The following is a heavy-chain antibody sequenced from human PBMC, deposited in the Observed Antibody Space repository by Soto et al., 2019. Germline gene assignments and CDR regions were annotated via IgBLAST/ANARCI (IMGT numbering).Heavy chain of an antibody. Sequence: QITLKESGPTLVKPTQTLTLTCTFSGFSLSTSGVGVGWIRQPPGKALEWLALIYWDDDKRYSPSLKSRLTNTKDTSKNQVVLRMTNMDPVDTATYCCAHSGYSYGYPCFQHWGQGTLVTVSS. D-gene: IGHD5-18*01. CDR2: IYWDDDK. CDR1: GFSLSTSGVG. CDR3: AHSGYSYGYPCFQH. J-gene: IGHJ1*01. V-gene: IGHV2-5*02.